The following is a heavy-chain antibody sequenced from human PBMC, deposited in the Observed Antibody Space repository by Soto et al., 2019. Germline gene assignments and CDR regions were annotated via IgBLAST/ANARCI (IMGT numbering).Heavy chain of an antibody. Sequence: PSETLSLTCNMSGDSYSISTYSWSWIRQPPGKALQWIGFIYQSGVTSYNPSLASRVSISLDRSNNQCSLKLKSVTAADTAVYYCARDPSSGRGPDYWGQGTLVTVSS. V-gene: IGHV4-30-2*01. CDR1: GDSYSISTYS. J-gene: IGHJ4*02. CDR2: IYQSGVT. CDR3: ARDPSSGRGPDY. D-gene: IGHD6-19*01.